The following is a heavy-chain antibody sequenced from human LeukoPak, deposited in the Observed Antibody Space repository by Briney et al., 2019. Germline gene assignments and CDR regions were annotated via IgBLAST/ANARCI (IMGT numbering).Heavy chain of an antibody. D-gene: IGHD3-16*01. J-gene: IGHJ6*02. CDR2: IYSGGST. CDR3: ARDLVRNYYYYGMDV. Sequence: GGSLRLSCAASGFTVSSNYMSWVRQAPGKGLEWVSVIYSGGSTYYADSAKGRFTISRDNSKNTLYLQMNSLRAEDTAVYYCARDLVRNYYYYGMDVWGQGTTVTVSS. CDR1: GFTVSSNY. V-gene: IGHV3-53*01.